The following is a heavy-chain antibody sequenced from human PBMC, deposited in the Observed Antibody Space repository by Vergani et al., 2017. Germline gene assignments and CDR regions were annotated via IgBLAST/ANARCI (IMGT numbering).Heavy chain of an antibody. Sequence: QVQLQESGPGLVKPSETLSLTCTVSGGSISSYYWSWIRQPPGKGLEWIGYIYYIGSTNYNPSLKSRVTIAGDTSKNQFSPKLSSVTAADTAVYYCAREGGYSYGYRFGAFDIWGQGTMVTVSS. CDR1: GGSISSYY. J-gene: IGHJ3*02. CDR3: AREGGYSYGYRFGAFDI. V-gene: IGHV4-59*01. D-gene: IGHD5-18*01. CDR2: IYYIGST.